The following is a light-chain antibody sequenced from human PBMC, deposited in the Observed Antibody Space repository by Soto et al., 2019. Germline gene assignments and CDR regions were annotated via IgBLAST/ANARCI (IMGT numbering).Light chain of an antibody. CDR3: QSYDGSLSGSV. J-gene: IGLJ3*02. Sequence: QSVLTQPPSVSAAPGQKVTISCSGSSSNIGNNYVSWYQQLPGTAPKLLIYGNSNRPSGVPDRFSGSKSGTSASLAITGLQAEDEADYYCQSYDGSLSGSVFGGGTQLTVL. CDR2: GNS. V-gene: IGLV1-40*01. CDR1: SSNIGNNY.